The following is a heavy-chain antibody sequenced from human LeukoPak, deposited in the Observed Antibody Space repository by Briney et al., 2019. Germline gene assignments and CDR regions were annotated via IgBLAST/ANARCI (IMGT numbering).Heavy chain of an antibody. D-gene: IGHD2-21*02. J-gene: IGHJ4*02. CDR1: GFIFNNYG. CDR2: ISYDGSNK. Sequence: PGRSLRLSCAASGFIFNNYGMHWVRQAPGKGLEWVAVISYDGSNKNYADSVKGRFTNSRDSSKNTVYLQMNSLRVEDTAVYYCAKDWAPYCGGDCYFNYWGQGTLVTVSS. CDR3: AKDWAPYCGGDCYFNY. V-gene: IGHV3-30*18.